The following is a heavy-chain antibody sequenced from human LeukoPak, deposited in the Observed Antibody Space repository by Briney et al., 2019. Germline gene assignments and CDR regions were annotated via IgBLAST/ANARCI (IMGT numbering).Heavy chain of an antibody. V-gene: IGHV4-34*01. CDR1: GGSFSGYY. CDR2: INHSGST. CDR3: ARGPYIVVVPPKRNWFDP. D-gene: IGHD2-2*01. Sequence: PSETLSLTCAVYGGSFSGYYWSWVRQPPGKGLEWIGEINHSGSTNYNPSLKSRVTISVDTSKNQFSLKLSSVTAADTAVYYCARGPYIVVVPPKRNWFDPWGQGTLVTVSS. J-gene: IGHJ5*02.